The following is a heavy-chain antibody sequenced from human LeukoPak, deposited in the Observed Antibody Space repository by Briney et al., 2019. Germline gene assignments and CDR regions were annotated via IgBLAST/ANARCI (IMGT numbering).Heavy chain of an antibody. CDR2: TYYRSKWYN. Sequence: SQTLSLTCAISGDSVSSNSAAWNWIRQSPSRGLEWLGRTYYRSKWYNDYAASVKSRITINPDTSKNQFSLQLNSVPPEDTAVYYCARFYYDTSGHGAFDIWGQGAMVTVSS. D-gene: IGHD3-22*01. J-gene: IGHJ3*02. V-gene: IGHV6-1*01. CDR1: GDSVSSNSAA. CDR3: ARFYYDTSGHGAFDI.